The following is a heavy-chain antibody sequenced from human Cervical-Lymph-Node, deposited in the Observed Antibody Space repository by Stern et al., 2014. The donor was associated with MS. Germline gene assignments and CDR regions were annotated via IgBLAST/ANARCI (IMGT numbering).Heavy chain of an antibody. Sequence: QVQLGQSGAEVKRPGSSVRVACKASGGTFSTYSISWVRPAPGQGLEWMGGIIRIFGTVNYAQKFQGRVTMSADKSTSTAYLDLTSLRSEDTAMYYCARYRGTFYFDNWGQGTLVTVSS. V-gene: IGHV1-69*06. CDR1: GGTFSTYS. J-gene: IGHJ4*02. CDR2: IIRIFGTV. D-gene: IGHD1-1*01. CDR3: ARYRGTFYFDN.